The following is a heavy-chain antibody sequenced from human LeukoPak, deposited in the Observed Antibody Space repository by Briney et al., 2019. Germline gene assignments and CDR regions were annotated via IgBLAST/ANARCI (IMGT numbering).Heavy chain of an antibody. CDR2: ISGSGGST. J-gene: IGHJ4*02. V-gene: IGHV3-23*01. D-gene: IGHD1-26*01. CDR3: AKDASGSYYTLNYFDY. CDR1: GFTFSSYA. Sequence: GGSLRLSCAASGFTFSSYAMSWVPQAPGRGLEWVSAISGSGGSTYYADSVKGRFTISRDNSKNTLCLQMNSLRAEDTAVYYCAKDASGSYYTLNYFDYWGQGTLVTVSS.